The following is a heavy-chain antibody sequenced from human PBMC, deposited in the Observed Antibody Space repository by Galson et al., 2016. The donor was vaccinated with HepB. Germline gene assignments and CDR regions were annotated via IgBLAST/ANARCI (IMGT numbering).Heavy chain of an antibody. J-gene: IGHJ6*02. D-gene: IGHD3-10*01. CDR3: AKDRLAAPYYDYVMDV. CDR2: ISYDGINS. Sequence: SLRLSCAASGFTFSNYGMHWVRQAPGKGLEWVALISYDGINSYYADSLKGRFTISRDNSNNTLYLQMNSLRAEETGVYYCAKDRLAAPYYDYVMDVWGQGATVTVSS. CDR1: GFTFSNYG. V-gene: IGHV3-30*18.